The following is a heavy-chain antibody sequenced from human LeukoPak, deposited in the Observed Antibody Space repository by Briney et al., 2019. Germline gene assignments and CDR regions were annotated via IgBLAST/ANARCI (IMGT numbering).Heavy chain of an antibody. J-gene: IGHJ4*02. CDR1: GGSISSGDYY. Sequence: SQTLSLTCTVSGGSISSGDYYWSWIRQPPGKGLEWIGYIYYSGSTYYNPSLKSRVTISVDTSKNQFSLKLSSVTAADTAVYYCARSFYKSCGGDCYSRAFDYWGQGTLVTVSS. CDR2: IYYSGST. D-gene: IGHD2-21*02. V-gene: IGHV4-30-4*01. CDR3: ARSFYKSCGGDCYSRAFDY.